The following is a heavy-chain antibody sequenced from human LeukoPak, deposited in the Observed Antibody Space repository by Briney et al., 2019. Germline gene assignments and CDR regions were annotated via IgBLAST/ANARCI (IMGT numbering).Heavy chain of an antibody. CDR1: GFTVSSNY. V-gene: IGHV3-23*01. D-gene: IGHD5/OR15-5a*01. CDR2: ISGSGGST. CDR3: AKIPSSTIFNYYGMDV. Sequence: GGSLRLSCAASGFTVSSNYMSWVRQAPGKGLEWVSVISGSGGSTYYADSVKGRFTISRDNSKNTLYLQMNSLRAEDTAVYYCAKIPSSTIFNYYGMDVWGLGTTVTVSS. J-gene: IGHJ6*02.